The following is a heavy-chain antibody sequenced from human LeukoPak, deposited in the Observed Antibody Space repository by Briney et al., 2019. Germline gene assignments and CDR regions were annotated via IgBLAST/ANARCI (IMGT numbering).Heavy chain of an antibody. V-gene: IGHV4-34*01. Sequence: SETLSLTCDVYGESFSDYHWSWIRQPPGKGLERIGEINHSGSTLYNPSLESRVIISVDTSKNQFSLKLTSVTAADTAVYYCARGRSITYYDFWSGSFYFDYWGQGTLVTVSS. CDR1: GESFSDYH. J-gene: IGHJ4*02. D-gene: IGHD3-3*01. CDR3: ARGRSITYYDFWSGSFYFDY. CDR2: INHSGST.